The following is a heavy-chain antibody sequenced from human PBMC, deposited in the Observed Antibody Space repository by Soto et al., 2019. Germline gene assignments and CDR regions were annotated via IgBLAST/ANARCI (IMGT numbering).Heavy chain of an antibody. Sequence: PAGSLRLSCVASGFSFSDYAMTWVRQAPGKGLEWVSVISGSGGSTHYADSMRGRFTISRDNSENTLYLRMNSLRDDDTAVYFCAKRSPYSTGWYSPIFDYWGQGSLVTVSS. CDR2: ISGSGGST. V-gene: IGHV3-23*01. D-gene: IGHD2-2*01. J-gene: IGHJ4*02. CDR3: AKRSPYSTGWYSPIFDY. CDR1: GFSFSDYA.